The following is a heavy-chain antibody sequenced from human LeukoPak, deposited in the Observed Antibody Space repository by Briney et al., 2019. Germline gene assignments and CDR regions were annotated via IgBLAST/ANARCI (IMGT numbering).Heavy chain of an antibody. V-gene: IGHV3-21*01. CDR3: ARVVGYGGKTHPDY. J-gene: IGHJ4*02. D-gene: IGHD4-23*01. CDR2: ISSSSSYI. CDR1: GFTFSSYS. Sequence: GGSLRLSCAASGFTFSSYSMNWVRQAPGKGLEWVSSISSSSSYIYYADSVKGRFTISRDNAKNSLYLQMNSLRAEDTAVYYCARVVGYGGKTHPDYWGQGTLVTVSS.